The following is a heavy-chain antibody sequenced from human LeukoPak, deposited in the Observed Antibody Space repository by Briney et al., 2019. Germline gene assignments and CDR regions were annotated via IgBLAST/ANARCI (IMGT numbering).Heavy chain of an antibody. J-gene: IGHJ5*02. CDR3: TSPTGYDFWSGYYGFDP. Sequence: GGSLRLSCAASGFTFSGSAMHWVRQASGKGLEWVGRIRSKANSYATAYAASVKGRFTISRVDSKNTAYLQMNSLKTEDTAVYYCTSPTGYDFWSGYYGFDPWGQGTLVTVSS. CDR2: IRSKANSYAT. V-gene: IGHV3-73*01. D-gene: IGHD3-3*01. CDR1: GFTFSGSA.